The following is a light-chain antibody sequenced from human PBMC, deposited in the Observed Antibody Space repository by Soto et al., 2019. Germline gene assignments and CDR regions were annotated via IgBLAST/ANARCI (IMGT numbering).Light chain of an antibody. V-gene: IGKV1-33*01. CDR2: DAS. J-gene: IGKJ2*02. CDR1: QDISNY. Sequence: DIQMTQSPSSLSASVGDRVTITCQASQDISNYLNWYQQKPGKAPKLLIYDASNFETGVPSRFSGSGSGTDFTSNISSLQPEDIATYYCQQYDNLCIFGQGNKLEIK. CDR3: QQYDNLCI.